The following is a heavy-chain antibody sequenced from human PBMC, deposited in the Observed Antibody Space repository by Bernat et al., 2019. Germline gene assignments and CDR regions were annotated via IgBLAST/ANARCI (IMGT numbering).Heavy chain of an antibody. CDR1: GFTFSSYW. CDR2: IKQDGSEK. J-gene: IGHJ4*02. CDR3: ARDCHWFGGGRNFDY. D-gene: IGHD3-10*01. Sequence: EVQLVESGGGLVQPGGSLGLSCAASGFTFSSYWMSWVRQAPGKGLEWVANIKQDGSEKYYVDSVKGRFTISRDNAKNSLYLQMNSLRAEDTAVYYCARDCHWFGGGRNFDYWGQGTLVTVSS. V-gene: IGHV3-7*03.